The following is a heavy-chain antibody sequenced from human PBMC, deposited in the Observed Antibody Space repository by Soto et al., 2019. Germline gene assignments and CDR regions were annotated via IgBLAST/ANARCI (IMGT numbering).Heavy chain of an antibody. J-gene: IGHJ6*02. D-gene: IGHD3-10*01. Sequence: ASVKVSCKASGYTFTSYGISWVRQAPGQGLEWMGWISAYNGNTNYAQKLQGRVTMTTDTSTSTAYMELRSLRPDDTAVYYCAKCHDYYGSGSYYNGPSYYYYGMDVWGQGTTVTVSS. V-gene: IGHV1-18*01. CDR1: GYTFTSYG. CDR2: ISAYNGNT. CDR3: AKCHDYYGSGSYYNGPSYYYYGMDV.